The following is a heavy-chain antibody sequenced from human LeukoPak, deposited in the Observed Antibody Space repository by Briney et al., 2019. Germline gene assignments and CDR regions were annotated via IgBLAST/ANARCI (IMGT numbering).Heavy chain of an antibody. CDR1: GGTFSSYA. V-gene: IGHV1-69*04. Sequence: SVKVSCKASGGTFSSYAISWVRQAPGQGLEWMGRIIPILGIANYAQKFQGRVTITADKSTSTAYMELSSLRSEDTAVYYCARDLRSGYCSGGSCHATTYTDYWGQGTLVTVSS. D-gene: IGHD2-15*01. CDR3: ARDLRSGYCSGGSCHATTYTDY. J-gene: IGHJ4*02. CDR2: IIPILGIA.